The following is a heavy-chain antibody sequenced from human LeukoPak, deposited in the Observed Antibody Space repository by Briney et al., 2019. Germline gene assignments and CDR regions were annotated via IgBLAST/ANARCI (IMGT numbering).Heavy chain of an antibody. Sequence: ASVKASCKVSGYTFTSYAMHWVRQAPGQRLEWMGWINAGNGNTKYSQKFQGRVTITRDTSASTAYMELSSLRSEDTAVYYCARDGDSGYEYYYYYGMDVWGKGTTVTVSS. J-gene: IGHJ6*04. CDR3: ARDGDSGYEYYYYYGMDV. CDR1: GYTFTSYA. CDR2: INAGNGNT. V-gene: IGHV1-3*01. D-gene: IGHD5-12*01.